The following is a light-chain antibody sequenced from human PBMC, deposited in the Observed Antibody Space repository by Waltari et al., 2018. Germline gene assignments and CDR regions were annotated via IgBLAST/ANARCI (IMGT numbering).Light chain of an antibody. V-gene: IGLV3-25*03. CDR2: KDS. J-gene: IGLJ2*01. Sequence: SFALTQPPSLAVSPGRTARITRSGEALPQQYAHWHRQRPGLPPVLVLYKDSERPSGIPERFSGSSSGTTVTLTISGVQAGDEADYYCQSADSSGSVVFGGGTKLTVL. CDR1: ALPQQY. CDR3: QSADSSGSVV.